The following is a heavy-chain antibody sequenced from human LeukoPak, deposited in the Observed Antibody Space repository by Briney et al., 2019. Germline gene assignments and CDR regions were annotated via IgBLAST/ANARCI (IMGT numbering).Heavy chain of an antibody. CDR1: GYTFTSYA. CDR2: INPSGGST. Sequence: GASVKVSCKASGYTFTSYAMNWVRQAPGQGLEWMGIINPSGGSTSYAQKFQGRVTMTRDTSTSTVYMELSSLRSEDTAVYYCARVSAPKGDSSGYPPPYDYWGQGTLVTVSS. CDR3: ARVSAPKGDSSGYPPPYDY. D-gene: IGHD3-22*01. V-gene: IGHV1-46*01. J-gene: IGHJ4*02.